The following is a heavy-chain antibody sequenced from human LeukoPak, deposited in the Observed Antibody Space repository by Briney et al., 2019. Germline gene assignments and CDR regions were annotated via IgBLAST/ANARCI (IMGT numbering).Heavy chain of an antibody. CDR1: GYTLTELS. Sequence: ASVTVSCKVSGYTLTELSMHWVRQAPGKGLEWMGGFDPEDGETIYAQKFQGRVTMTEDTSTDTAYMELSSLRSEDTAVYYCARGGIAVAGTNWFDPWGQGTLVTVSS. CDR2: FDPEDGET. CDR3: ARGGIAVAGTNWFDP. V-gene: IGHV1-24*01. J-gene: IGHJ5*02. D-gene: IGHD6-19*01.